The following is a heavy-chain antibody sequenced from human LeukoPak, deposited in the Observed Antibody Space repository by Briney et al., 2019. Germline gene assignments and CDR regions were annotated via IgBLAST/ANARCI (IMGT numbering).Heavy chain of an antibody. D-gene: IGHD2/OR15-2a*01. CDR2: INHSGST. CDR1: GGSFSGYY. CDR3: ARDLWKRGLGAFDI. V-gene: IGHV4-34*01. J-gene: IGHJ3*02. Sequence: PSETLSLTCAVYGGSFSGYYWSWIRQPPGKGLEWIGEINHSGSTNYNPSLKSRVTISVDTSKIQFSLKLSSVTAADTAVYYCARDLWKRGLGAFDIWGQGTMVSVSS.